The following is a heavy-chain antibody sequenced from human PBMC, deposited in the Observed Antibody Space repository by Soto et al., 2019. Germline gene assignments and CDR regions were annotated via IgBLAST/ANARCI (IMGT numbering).Heavy chain of an antibody. D-gene: IGHD1-7*01. CDR1: GFTFSRYG. CDR2: ISQSAGGNT. CDR3: AGWNYDY. V-gene: IGHV3-23*01. Sequence: GGSLSLSCSASGFTFSRYGMLWVRQAPGKGLEWVSAISQSAGGNTYYADSVKGRFTISRDDSKNTLYLQMDSLRPEDTAQYYCAGWNYDYWGQGTQVTVS. J-gene: IGHJ4*02.